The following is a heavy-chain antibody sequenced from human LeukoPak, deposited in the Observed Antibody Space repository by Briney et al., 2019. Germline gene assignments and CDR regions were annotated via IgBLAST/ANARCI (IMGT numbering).Heavy chain of an antibody. CDR1: GGSISSYY. Sequence: SETLSLTCTVSGGSISSYYWRWIRQRPGKGLEWIGYIYYSGSTNYNPSLKSRVTISVDTSKNQFSLKLSSVTAADTAVYYCARERNYPKSYGMDVWGQGTTVTVSS. CDR2: IYYSGST. J-gene: IGHJ6*02. D-gene: IGHD1-7*01. CDR3: ARERNYPKSYGMDV. V-gene: IGHV4-59*12.